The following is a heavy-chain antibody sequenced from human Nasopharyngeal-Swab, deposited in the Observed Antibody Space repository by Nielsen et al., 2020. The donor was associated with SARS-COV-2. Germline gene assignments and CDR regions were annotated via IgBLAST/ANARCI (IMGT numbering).Heavy chain of an antibody. CDR3: ARAVGYCSSTSCYYYYGMDV. CDR2: IGTAGDT. V-gene: IGHV3-13*04. CDR1: GFTFSSYD. D-gene: IGHD2-2*03. J-gene: IGHJ6*02. Sequence: GESLKISYAASGFTFSSYDMHWVRQATGKGLEWVSAIGTAGDTYYPGSVKGRFTISRENAKNSLYLQMNSLRAGDTAVYYCARAVGYCSSTSCYYYYGMDVWGQGTTVTVSS.